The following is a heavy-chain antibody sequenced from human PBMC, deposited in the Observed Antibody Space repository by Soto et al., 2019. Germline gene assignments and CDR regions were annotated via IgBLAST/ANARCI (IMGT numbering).Heavy chain of an antibody. D-gene: IGHD6-6*01. CDR3: ASPYSSSFYYYGLDV. CDR1: GGTFSSYA. CDR2: IIPIFGTA. Sequence: QVQLVQSGAEVKKPGSSVKVSCKASGGTFSSYAISWVRQAPGQGLEWMGGIIPIFGTANYAQKFQGRVTSTADDSTSTAYMELSSLRAEDTAVYYCASPYSSSFYYYGLDVWGQGTTVTVSS. V-gene: IGHV1-69*12. J-gene: IGHJ6*02.